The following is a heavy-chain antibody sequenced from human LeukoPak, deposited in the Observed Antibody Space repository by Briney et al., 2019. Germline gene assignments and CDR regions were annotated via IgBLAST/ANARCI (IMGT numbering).Heavy chain of an antibody. CDR2: IYPGDSDT. V-gene: IGHV5-51*01. Sequence: GESLKISCKGSGYSFTSYWIGWVRQMPGKGLEWMGIIYPGDSDTRYSPSFQGQVTISADKSISTACLQWSSLKASDTAMYYCARQRSGWYHYYYGMDVWGQGTTVTVSS. J-gene: IGHJ6*02. CDR1: GYSFTSYW. D-gene: IGHD6-19*01. CDR3: ARQRSGWYHYYYGMDV.